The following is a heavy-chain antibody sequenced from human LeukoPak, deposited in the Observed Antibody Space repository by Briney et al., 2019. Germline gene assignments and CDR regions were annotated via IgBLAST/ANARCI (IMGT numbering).Heavy chain of an antibody. Sequence: PSETLSLTCAVYGGSFSGYYWSWIRQPPGKGLEWIGEINHSGSTNYNPSLKSRVTISVDTSKNQFSLKLSSVTAADTAVYYCARGDYDSSGYYYYWFDPWGQGTLVTVSS. V-gene: IGHV4-34*01. D-gene: IGHD3-22*01. CDR2: INHSGST. J-gene: IGHJ5*02. CDR1: GGSFSGYY. CDR3: ARGDYDSSGYYYYWFDP.